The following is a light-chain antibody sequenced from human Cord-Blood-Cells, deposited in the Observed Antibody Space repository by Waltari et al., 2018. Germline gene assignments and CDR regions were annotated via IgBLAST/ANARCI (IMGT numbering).Light chain of an antibody. Sequence: QSALTQPASVSGSPGQSIPISCTGTSSDVGSSNLVSWYQQHPGKAPKLMIYEGSKRPSGVSNRFSGSKSGNTASLTISGLQAEDEADYYCCSYAGSSTVFGTGTKVTVL. CDR1: SSDVGSSNL. J-gene: IGLJ1*01. CDR2: EGS. V-gene: IGLV2-23*03. CDR3: CSYAGSSTV.